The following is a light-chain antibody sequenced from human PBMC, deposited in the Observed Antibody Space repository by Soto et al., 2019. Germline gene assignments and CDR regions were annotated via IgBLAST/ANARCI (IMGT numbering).Light chain of an antibody. CDR1: QSISTW. CDR2: DAS. CDR3: QQYNSYPYT. J-gene: IGKJ2*01. Sequence: DIQMTQSPSTVSASVGDGVTITCRASQSISTWLAWYQQKPGKAPNLLSYDASTLESGGPSGFSGSGSGTEFTLNISSLQHDDSSTYYCQQYNSYPYTFGQGNKLEIK. V-gene: IGKV1-5*01.